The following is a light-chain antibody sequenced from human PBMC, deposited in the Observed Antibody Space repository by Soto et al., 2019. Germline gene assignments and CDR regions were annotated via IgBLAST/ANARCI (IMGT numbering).Light chain of an antibody. J-gene: IGKJ2*01. CDR2: DIS. V-gene: IGKV1-33*01. CDR3: RQYENLPYT. Sequence: DIQMTQSASSLSASVGDRVTITCQASQVISNYLNWYQQKPGNAPKLLIYDISTLELWGPSRFSGSGSGTDFTITITGLQPEDIATYYCRQYENLPYTFGQGTKLEI. CDR1: QVISNY.